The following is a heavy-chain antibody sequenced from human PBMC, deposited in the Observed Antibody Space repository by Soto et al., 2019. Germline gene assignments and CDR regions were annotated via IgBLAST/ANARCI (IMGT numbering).Heavy chain of an antibody. Sequence: QVQLDESGPGLVQPSQTLSLSCTVSGASVSTGVYYWTWIRQPPGKVLEWIGYIDNSGSTYYNPSLTGRVGISVDTSKNQFSLNLQSVTAADTAFYFCAGAVSDFDVRRYRTSYFDQWGQGILVTVSS. CDR2: IDNSGST. J-gene: IGHJ4*02. D-gene: IGHD3-10*02. CDR3: AGAVSDFDVRRYRTSYFDQ. CDR1: GASVSTGVYY. V-gene: IGHV4-31*03.